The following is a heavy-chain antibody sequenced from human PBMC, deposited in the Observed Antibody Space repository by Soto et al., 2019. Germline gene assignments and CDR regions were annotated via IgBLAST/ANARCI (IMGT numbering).Heavy chain of an antibody. D-gene: IGHD4-17*01. CDR2: ISTDGTST. CDR3: TRGGTVTSRGGLFDY. J-gene: IGHJ4*02. CDR1: GFSFSSYW. Sequence: EVQLVESGGGLVQPGGSLRLSCAASGFSFSSYWMHWVRQAPGKGLVWVSRISTDGTSTSYAESVQGRLTISRDNTKNTLYLQMNSLRVDDTAVYYCTRGGTVTSRGGLFDYWGQGVPVTVSS. V-gene: IGHV3-74*01.